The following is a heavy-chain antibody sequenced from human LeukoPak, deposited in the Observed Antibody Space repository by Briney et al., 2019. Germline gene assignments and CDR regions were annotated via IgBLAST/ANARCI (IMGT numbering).Heavy chain of an antibody. Sequence: SETLSLTCIVSGGSISNYYWSWLRQPPGKGLEWIGYIFYNGSTNYSPSLKSRVTISVDTSKNQFSLKLSSVTAADTAVYYCARDGVAGGFDYWGQGTLVTVSS. CDR1: GGSISNYY. CDR2: IFYNGST. CDR3: ARDGVAGGFDY. V-gene: IGHV4-59*01. D-gene: IGHD6-19*01. J-gene: IGHJ4*02.